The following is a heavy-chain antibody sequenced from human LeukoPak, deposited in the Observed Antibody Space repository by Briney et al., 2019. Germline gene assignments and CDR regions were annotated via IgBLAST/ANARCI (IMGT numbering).Heavy chain of an antibody. D-gene: IGHD6-19*01. Sequence: PGGSLRLSCAASGFTFTNYAMTWVRQAPGKGLEWVSAISGSGGSPYYADSVKGRFTTSRDNSKNTLYLQMNSLRAEDTAVYYCAKETSPYSSGPRGAFDIWGQGIMVTVSS. CDR1: GFTFTNYA. CDR2: ISGSGGSP. CDR3: AKETSPYSSGPRGAFDI. V-gene: IGHV3-23*01. J-gene: IGHJ3*02.